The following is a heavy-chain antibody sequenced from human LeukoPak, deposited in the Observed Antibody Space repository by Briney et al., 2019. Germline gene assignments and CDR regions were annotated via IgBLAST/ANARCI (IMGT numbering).Heavy chain of an antibody. CDR3: ARLDTTTNAFDI. J-gene: IGHJ3*02. D-gene: IGHD5-18*01. CDR2: IHISGST. Sequence: SETLSLTCTVSGGSIRNYYWNWIRQSAGKGLELIGRIHISGSTNYNPSLKSRATISIDTSKNQFSLKLSSVTAADTAAYYCARLDTTTNAFDIWGQGTMVTVSS. CDR1: GGSIRNYY. V-gene: IGHV4-4*07.